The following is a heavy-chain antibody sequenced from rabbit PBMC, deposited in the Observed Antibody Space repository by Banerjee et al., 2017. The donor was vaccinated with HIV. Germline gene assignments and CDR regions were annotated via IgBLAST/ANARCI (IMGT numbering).Heavy chain of an antibody. CDR1: GLDFSSSDW. Sequence: QSLEESGGDLVKPGASLTLTCTASGLDFSSSDWICWVRQAPGKGLEWIASIYTYSSGHTYYASWAKGRFTISKTSSTTVTLQMTSLTAADTATYFCARITTRGYYEIYYFNLWGPGTLVTVS. V-gene: IGHV1S40*01. D-gene: IGHD1-1*01. J-gene: IGHJ4*01. CDR3: ARITTRGYYEIYYFNL. CDR2: IYTYSSGHT.